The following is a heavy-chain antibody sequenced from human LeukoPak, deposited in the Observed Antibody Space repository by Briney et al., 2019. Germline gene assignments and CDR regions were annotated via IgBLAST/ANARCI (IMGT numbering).Heavy chain of an antibody. CDR1: GFTFGDYA. V-gene: IGHV3-23*01. Sequence: GGSLRLSCSASGFTFGDYAMNWVRQTPGKGLEWISTITGSGSNTYYAASVKGRFTISRDNSKDTLYLQLDSLRAEDTAMYYCARDPSVAGMGRGYFDYWGQGILVTVSS. J-gene: IGHJ4*02. CDR2: ITGSGSNT. CDR3: ARDPSVAGMGRGYFDY. D-gene: IGHD6-19*01.